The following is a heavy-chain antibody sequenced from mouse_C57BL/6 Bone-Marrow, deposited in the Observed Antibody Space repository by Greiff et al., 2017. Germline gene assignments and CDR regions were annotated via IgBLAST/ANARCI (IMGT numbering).Heavy chain of an antibody. CDR2: FYPGSGSI. J-gene: IGHJ4*01. D-gene: IGHD3-2*02. Sequence: VQLQQSGAELVKPGASVKLSCKASGYTFTEYTIHWVKQRSGQGLEWIGWFYPGSGSIKYNEKFKDKATLTADKSSSTVYMELSRLKSEDSAVYFCARHEDRDSSGPPAMDYWGQGTSVTVSS. V-gene: IGHV1-62-2*01. CDR3: ARHEDRDSSGPPAMDY. CDR1: GYTFTEYT.